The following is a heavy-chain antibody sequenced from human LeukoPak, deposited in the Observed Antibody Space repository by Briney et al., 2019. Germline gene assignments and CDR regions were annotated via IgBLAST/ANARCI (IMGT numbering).Heavy chain of an antibody. V-gene: IGHV1-24*01. CDR3: AAVVVVAATRGAGLTYGMDV. CDR1: GYTLTELS. Sequence: ASVKVSCKVSGYTLTELSMHWVRQAPGKGLEWMGGFDPEDGETIYAQKFQGRVTMTEDTSTDTAYMELSSLRSKDTAVYYCAAVVVVAATRGAGLTYGMDVWGQGTTVTVSS. CDR2: FDPEDGET. J-gene: IGHJ6*02. D-gene: IGHD2-15*01.